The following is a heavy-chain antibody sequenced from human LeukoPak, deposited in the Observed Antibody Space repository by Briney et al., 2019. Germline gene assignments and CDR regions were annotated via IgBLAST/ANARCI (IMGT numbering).Heavy chain of an antibody. V-gene: IGHV3-48*01. CDR1: GFTFTTYS. CDR3: ARDSDYNFWSGYYGNFDP. D-gene: IGHD3-3*01. CDR2: ISSSGNTI. Sequence: PGGSLRLSCAASGFTFTTYSMNWVRQAPGKGLEWVSYISSSGNTIYYADSVKGRFTISRDNAKNSLYLQMNSLRAEDTAVYYCARDSDYNFWSGYYGNFDPWGQGTLVTVSS. J-gene: IGHJ5*02.